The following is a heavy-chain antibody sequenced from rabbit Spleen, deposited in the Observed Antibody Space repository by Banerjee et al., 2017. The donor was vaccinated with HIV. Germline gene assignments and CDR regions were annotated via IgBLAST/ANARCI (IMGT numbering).Heavy chain of an antibody. CDR2: VDASGSI. J-gene: IGHJ4*02. D-gene: IGHD1-1*01. CDR3: ARTHTDSSAYSV. V-gene: IGHV1S69*01. CDR1: GFSLYNFA. Sequence: KESGGGLVTPGGTLTLTCTVSGFSLYNFAVTWVRQAPGKGLEWIGIVDASGSIYYASWAKGRFTISKTSTTVDLKITSPTIEDTATYICARTHTDSSAYSVWGPGTLVTVS.